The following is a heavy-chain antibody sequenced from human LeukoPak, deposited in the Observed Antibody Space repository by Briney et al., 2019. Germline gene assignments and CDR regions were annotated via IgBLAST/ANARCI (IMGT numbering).Heavy chain of an antibody. D-gene: IGHD2-2*01. CDR2: IYPGDSDT. Sequence: GESLKISCKGSGYSFTSCWIGWVRQMPGKGLEWMGIIYPGDSDTRYSPSFQGQVTILADKSISTAYLQWSSLKASDTAMYYCARHLRSSTSGSYYFDYWGQGTLVTVSS. CDR1: GYSFTSCW. CDR3: ARHLRSSTSGSYYFDY. J-gene: IGHJ4*02. V-gene: IGHV5-51*01.